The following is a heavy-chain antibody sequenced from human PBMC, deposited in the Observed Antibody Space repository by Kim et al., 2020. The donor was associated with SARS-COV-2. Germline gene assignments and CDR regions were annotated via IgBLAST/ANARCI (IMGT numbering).Heavy chain of an antibody. V-gene: IGHV3-23*01. Sequence: GGSLRLSCAASGVTFGNYAMSWVRQAPGKGPEWVSAISTGGYDKFYADSVKGRFTISRDNSKNTLSVQMNSLRAEDTAIYYCTRRDSGYSWNPGNLWGQGIPVTVSS. D-gene: IGHD1-1*01. CDR2: ISTGGYDK. CDR3: TRRDSGYSWNPGNL. CDR1: GVTFGNYA. J-gene: IGHJ5*02.